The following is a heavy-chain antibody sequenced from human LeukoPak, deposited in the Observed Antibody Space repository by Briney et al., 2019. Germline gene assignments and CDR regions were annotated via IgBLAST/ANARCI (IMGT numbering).Heavy chain of an antibody. D-gene: IGHD6-19*01. CDR1: EFSFSEYW. J-gene: IGHJ4*02. CDR2: IKLDGSEK. Sequence: GGSLRLSCAASEFSFSEYWMTWVRQSPGKGLEWVANIKLDGSEKYYVDSVKGRFTISRDNAKNSLYLQMTSLRAEDTALYYCARDFSIAVAGYYFDYWGQGTLVTVSS. CDR3: ARDFSIAVAGYYFDY. V-gene: IGHV3-7*01.